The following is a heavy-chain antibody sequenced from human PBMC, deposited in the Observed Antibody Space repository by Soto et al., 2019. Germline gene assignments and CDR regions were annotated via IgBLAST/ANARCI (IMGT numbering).Heavy chain of an antibody. V-gene: IGHV1-69*13. D-gene: IGHD6-19*01. CDR1: GGTFSSYA. CDR2: IIPIFGTA. J-gene: IGHJ4*02. Sequence: SVKVCCKASGGTFSSYAISWVRQAPGQGLEWMGGIIPIFGTANYAQKFQGRVTITADESTSTAYMELSSLRSEDTAVYYCARSIAVAGTDYFDYWGQVHMGTVSS. CDR3: ARSIAVAGTDYFDY.